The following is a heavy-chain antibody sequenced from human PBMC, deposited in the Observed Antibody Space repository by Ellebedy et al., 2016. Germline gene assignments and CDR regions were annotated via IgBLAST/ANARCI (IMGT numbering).Heavy chain of an antibody. D-gene: IGHD6-19*01. J-gene: IGHJ4*02. Sequence: GGSLRLSCATSGFTFTDAWMSWVRQAPGKGLEWVGHIKTEAQGGTTEYAAPVKGRFTMSRDDSKTTSYLHMNSLRTDDTALYYCTTDYRGWYGGLGHWGQGTLVTVSS. V-gene: IGHV3-15*01. CDR3: TTDYRGWYGGLGH. CDR1: GFTFTDAW. CDR2: IKTEAQGGTT.